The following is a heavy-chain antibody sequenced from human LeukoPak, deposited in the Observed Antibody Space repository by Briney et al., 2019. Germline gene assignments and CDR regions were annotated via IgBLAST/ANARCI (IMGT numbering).Heavy chain of an antibody. CDR2: MNPNSGNT. Sequence: ASVKVSCKASGYTFTSYDINWVRQATGQGLEWMGWMNPNSGNTGYAQKFQGRVTMTRNTSISTAYMELSSLRSEDTAVYYCARASAYTILWFGELYYWGQGTLVTVSS. D-gene: IGHD3-10*01. CDR1: GYTFTSYD. J-gene: IGHJ4*02. V-gene: IGHV1-8*01. CDR3: ARASAYTILWFGELYY.